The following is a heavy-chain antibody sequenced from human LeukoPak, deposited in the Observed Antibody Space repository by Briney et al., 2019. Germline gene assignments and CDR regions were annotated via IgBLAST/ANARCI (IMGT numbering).Heavy chain of an antibody. D-gene: IGHD1-26*01. V-gene: IGHV3-7*01. J-gene: IGHJ4*02. CDR2: IMQDGDDK. Sequence: GGSLRLSCAASGFTFRTYCMSWVRQAPGKGLEWAANIMQDGDDKYYVDSVKGRFTISRDNAKNSLYLQLNSLRVEDTAVYYCASRIVGTPDYFDYWGQGTLVTVTS. CDR1: GFTFRTYC. CDR3: ASRIVGTPDYFDY.